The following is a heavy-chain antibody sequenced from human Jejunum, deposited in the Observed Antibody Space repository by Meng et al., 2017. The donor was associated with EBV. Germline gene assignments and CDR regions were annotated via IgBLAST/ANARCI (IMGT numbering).Heavy chain of an antibody. D-gene: IGHD5-18*01. CDR2: MNANSVKT. Sequence: LVEAWGGVMNPVGELKVLSNAASYTINSYDINWWRQAAGQGLEWMRWMNANSVKTGYGQELQGRVTMTRNTSISTAYMELISLRSEDTAVYYGASGASYGSALPWGQGTLVTVSS. CDR3: ASGASYGSALP. V-gene: IGHV1-8*01. J-gene: IGHJ5*02. CDR1: SYTINSYD.